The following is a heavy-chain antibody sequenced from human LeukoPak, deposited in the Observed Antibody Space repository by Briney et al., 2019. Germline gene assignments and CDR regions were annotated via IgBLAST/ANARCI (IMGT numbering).Heavy chain of an antibody. Sequence: PGKSLRLSCAASGFTFSSYGMHWVRQAPGKGLEWVAVISYDGSKKYYADSVKGRFTISRDNSKNTLYLQMNSLRAEDTAVYYCAKDVKEHYYGSGSPHLYGMDVWGQGTTVTVSS. CDR2: ISYDGSKK. CDR3: AKDVKEHYYGSGSPHLYGMDV. V-gene: IGHV3-30*18. J-gene: IGHJ6*02. D-gene: IGHD3-10*01. CDR1: GFTFSSYG.